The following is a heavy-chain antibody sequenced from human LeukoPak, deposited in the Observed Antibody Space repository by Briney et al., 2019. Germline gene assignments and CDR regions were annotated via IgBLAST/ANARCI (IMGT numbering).Heavy chain of an antibody. Sequence: SETLSLTCTTSGVSISRFYWSWVRQPPGKGLEWIGNIYSGVPTYFNRSLKSRVIISVDTSKNQFSLNLTSVTAADTAMYYCVQTNGWPGFDYWGQGILVTVSS. D-gene: IGHD6-19*01. CDR2: IYSGVPT. J-gene: IGHJ4*02. CDR1: GVSISRFY. V-gene: IGHV4-4*09. CDR3: VQTNGWPGFDY.